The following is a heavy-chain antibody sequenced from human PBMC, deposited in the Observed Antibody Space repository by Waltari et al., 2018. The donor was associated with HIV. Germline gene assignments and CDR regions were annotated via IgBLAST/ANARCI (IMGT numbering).Heavy chain of an antibody. J-gene: IGHJ4*02. D-gene: IGHD2-2*01. CDR1: GGSVNSGDYY. CDR2: IYHSGIT. Sequence: QVQLQESGPGLVKPSQTLSLTCTVSGGSVNSGDYYWNWVRHHPGRGLDWIGSIYHSGITYYSPSLKSRVTISVDTSKNQFSLKVNSVTAADTAVYFCARSTLSGGVDFFDNWGQGTLVTVSS. CDR3: ARSTLSGGVDFFDN. V-gene: IGHV4-31*03.